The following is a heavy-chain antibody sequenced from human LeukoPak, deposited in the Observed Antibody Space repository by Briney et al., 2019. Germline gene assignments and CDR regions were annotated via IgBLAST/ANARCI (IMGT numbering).Heavy chain of an antibody. CDR2: ISGSGGST. CDR3: AKDHCSSTSCYYSV. J-gene: IGHJ6*02. D-gene: IGHD2-2*01. Sequence: GGSLRLSCAASGFTSSSYAMSWVRQAPGKGLEWVSAISGSGGSTYYADSVKGRFTISRDNSKNTLYLQMNSLRAEDTAVYYCAKDHCSSTSCYYSVWGQGTTVTVSS. CDR1: GFTSSSYA. V-gene: IGHV3-23*01.